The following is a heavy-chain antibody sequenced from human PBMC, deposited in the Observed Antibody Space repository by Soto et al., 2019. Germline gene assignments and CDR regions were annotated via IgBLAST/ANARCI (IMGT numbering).Heavy chain of an antibody. CDR2: IIPILGIA. J-gene: IGHJ6*02. Sequence: SVKVSCKASGGTFSSYTISWVRQAPGQGLEWMGRIIPILGIANYAQKFQGRVTITADKSTSTAYMELSSLRSEDTAVYYCAREEQQLGYGMDVWGQGTTVTVSS. CDR3: AREEQQLGYGMDV. V-gene: IGHV1-69*04. CDR1: GGTFSSYT. D-gene: IGHD6-13*01.